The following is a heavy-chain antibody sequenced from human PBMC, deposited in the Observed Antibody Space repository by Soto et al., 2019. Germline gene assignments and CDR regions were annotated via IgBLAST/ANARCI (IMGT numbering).Heavy chain of an antibody. D-gene: IGHD4-17*01. Sequence: QVQLVQSGAEVKKPGSSVKVSCKASGGTFSSYAISWVRQAPGQGLEWMGGIIPIFGTANYAQKFQGRVTITADESTSTADMALSSLRSEDTAVYYCARDIGSTVTTRGPWYFDYWGQGTLVTVSS. V-gene: IGHV1-69*12. J-gene: IGHJ4*02. CDR1: GGTFSSYA. CDR3: ARDIGSTVTTRGPWYFDY. CDR2: IIPIFGTA.